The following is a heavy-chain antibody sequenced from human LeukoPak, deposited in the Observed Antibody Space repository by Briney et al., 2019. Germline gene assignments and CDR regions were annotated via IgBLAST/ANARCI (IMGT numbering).Heavy chain of an antibody. Sequence: PSETLSLTCTVSGVSISTYYWTWIRQSPGKGLEWIGFGYYSGDTNYNPSLKSRVTISVDTSKNQFSLILTSVTAADTAVYYCAKSNGYGLVDIWGQGTMVTVSS. J-gene: IGHJ3*02. CDR2: GYYSGDT. V-gene: IGHV4-59*01. CDR3: AKSNGYGLVDI. D-gene: IGHD3-10*01. CDR1: GVSISTYY.